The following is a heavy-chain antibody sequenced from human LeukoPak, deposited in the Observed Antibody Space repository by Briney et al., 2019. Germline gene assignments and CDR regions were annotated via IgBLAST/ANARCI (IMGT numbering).Heavy chain of an antibody. D-gene: IGHD3-10*01. V-gene: IGHV4-4*07. CDR3: ARAPFYYGSGSGWFDP. Sequence: PSETLSLTCTVSGGSISSYYWSWIRQPAGTGLEWIGRIYTTGSTDYNSSLKSRVTISVDTSKNQLSLKSSSVTAADTAVYYCARAPFYYGSGSGWFDPWGQGTLVIVSS. J-gene: IGHJ5*02. CDR2: IYTTGST. CDR1: GGSISSYY.